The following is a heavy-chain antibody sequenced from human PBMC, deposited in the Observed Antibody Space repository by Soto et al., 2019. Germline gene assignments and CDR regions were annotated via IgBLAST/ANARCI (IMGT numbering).Heavy chain of an antibody. V-gene: IGHV3-66*01. Sequence: EMQLVESGGGLVQPGGSLRLSCAVSGFTVINTYLSWVRQAPGKGLEWVSVMYRDGRTYYADSVKGRFTISRDHSKNTLCLQMNSLRAEDTDVYYCTRDPVDSPVFGYWGQGTLVTVSS. CDR2: MYRDGRT. J-gene: IGHJ4*02. CDR3: TRDPVDSPVFGY. D-gene: IGHD2-15*01. CDR1: GFTVINTY.